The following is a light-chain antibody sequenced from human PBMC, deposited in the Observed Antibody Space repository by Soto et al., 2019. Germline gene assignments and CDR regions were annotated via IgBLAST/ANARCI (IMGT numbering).Light chain of an antibody. Sequence: EIVMTQSPASLSVSPGERATLSCRASQSVSSNLAWYQQKPGQAPRLLMFGASGRATGIPDRFSGSGSGTDFTLTISRLEPEDFAVYYCQQYGSSPMYAFGQGTKVDIK. CDR2: GAS. CDR1: QSVSSN. V-gene: IGKV3-20*01. J-gene: IGKJ2*01. CDR3: QQYGSSPMYA.